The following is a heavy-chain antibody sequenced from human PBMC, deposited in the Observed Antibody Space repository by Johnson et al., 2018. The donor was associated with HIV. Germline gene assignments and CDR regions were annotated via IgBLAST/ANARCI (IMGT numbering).Heavy chain of an antibody. CDR3: ARSPETGDRLWRAFDI. CDR2: ASGSGGTT. D-gene: IGHD4-17*01. V-gene: IGHV3-23*04. J-gene: IGHJ3*02. Sequence: VQLVESGGGLVQPGGSLRLSCAASGFTFSSYAVSWVRQAPGKGLAWVSGASGSGGTTYYADSVKGRFTLSRDNARDTLYLQMHSPRAEDTAVYYCARSPETGDRLWRAFDIWGHGTMVTVSS. CDR1: GFTFSSYA.